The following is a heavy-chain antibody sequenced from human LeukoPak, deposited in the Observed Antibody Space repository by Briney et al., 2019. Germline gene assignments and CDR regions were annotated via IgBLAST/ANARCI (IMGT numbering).Heavy chain of an antibody. CDR3: AKGGYCSGGSCYGAFDI. CDR1: GGSISSSNW. Sequence: SETLSLTCAVSGGSISSSNWWSWVRQPPGKGLEWIGEIYHSGSTNYNPSLKSRVTISVDKSKNQFSLKLSSVTAADTAVYYCAKGGYCSGGSCYGAFDIWGQGTMVTVSS. V-gene: IGHV4-4*02. D-gene: IGHD2-15*01. J-gene: IGHJ3*02. CDR2: IYHSGST.